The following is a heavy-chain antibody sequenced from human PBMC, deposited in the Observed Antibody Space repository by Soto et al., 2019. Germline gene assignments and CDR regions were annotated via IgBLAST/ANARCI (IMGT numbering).Heavy chain of an antibody. CDR3: ATKREYCSGGSGRGVAP. CDR2: IYYSGST. D-gene: IGHD2-15*01. V-gene: IGHV4-39*01. Sequence: QLQLQESGPGLVKPSETLSLTCSVSGGSVSSSSYYWGWIRQTPGKGLEWIGHIYYSGSTYYNPSLRSRVTISVETSNHQFSLTLSSVTAADTAMYCCATKREYCSGGSGRGVAPWGQGTLVTVSS. J-gene: IGHJ5*02. CDR1: GGSVSSSSYY.